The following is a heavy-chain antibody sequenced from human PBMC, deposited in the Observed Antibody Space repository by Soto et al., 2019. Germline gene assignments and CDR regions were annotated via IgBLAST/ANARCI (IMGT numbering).Heavy chain of an antibody. CDR2: INPNSGGT. J-gene: IGHJ3*02. CDR1: GYTFTGYY. Sequence: ASVKVSCKASGYTFTGYYMHWVRQAPGQGLEWMGWINPNSGGTNYAQKFQGWVTMTRDTSISTAYMELSRLRSDDTAVYYCARGTRGGYYDSSGAPNAFDIWGQGXMVTV. V-gene: IGHV1-2*04. CDR3: ARGTRGGYYDSSGAPNAFDI. D-gene: IGHD3-22*01.